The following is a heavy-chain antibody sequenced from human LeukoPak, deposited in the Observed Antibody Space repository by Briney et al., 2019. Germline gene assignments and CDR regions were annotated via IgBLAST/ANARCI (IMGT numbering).Heavy chain of an antibody. Sequence: ASVKVSCKASGYTFTGYYIHWMRQAPGQGLEWMAWINSNSGGTHYAQKFQGRVTITRDTSISAASMELSRLRSDDTAVYYCARYPVEAARVEPFDIWGQGTMVTVSS. CDR2: INSNSGGT. V-gene: IGHV1-2*02. CDR1: GYTFTGYY. D-gene: IGHD1-1*01. J-gene: IGHJ3*02. CDR3: ARYPVEAARVEPFDI.